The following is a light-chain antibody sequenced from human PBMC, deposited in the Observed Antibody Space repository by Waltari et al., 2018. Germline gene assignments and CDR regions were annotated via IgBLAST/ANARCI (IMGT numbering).Light chain of an antibody. CDR3: QQDYSIPPYT. V-gene: IGKV1-NL1*01. Sequence: DIQMTQSPSSLSASVGDRVTFTCRASQDIKKSLVWYQQKPGKAPRLLLFGASRLENGVPCRFSGSGSGTNYTFTISSLQPDDFATYYCQQDYSIPPYTFGQGTKLEIK. J-gene: IGKJ2*01. CDR2: GAS. CDR1: QDIKKS.